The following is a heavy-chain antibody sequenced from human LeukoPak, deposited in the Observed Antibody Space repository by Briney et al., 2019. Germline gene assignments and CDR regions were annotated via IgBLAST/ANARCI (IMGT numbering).Heavy chain of an antibody. D-gene: IGHD3-10*01. Sequence: GGSLRLSCAASGFTFSSYAMHWVRQAPGKGLEWVAVISYDGSNKYYADSVKDRFTISRDNSKNTLYLQMNSLRAEDTAVYYCASGVRGVIVGARIDYWGQGTLVTVSS. J-gene: IGHJ4*02. CDR2: ISYDGSNK. CDR1: GFTFSSYA. CDR3: ASGVRGVIVGARIDY. V-gene: IGHV3-30*04.